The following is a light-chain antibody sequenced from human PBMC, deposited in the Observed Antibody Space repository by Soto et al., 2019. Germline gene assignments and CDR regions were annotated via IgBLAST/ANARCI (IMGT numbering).Light chain of an antibody. V-gene: IGKV4-1*01. CDR3: QQYYSTPWT. CDR2: WAS. J-gene: IGKJ1*01. Sequence: DIVMTQSPDSLAVSLGERATINCKSSQNILYSSNNKNYFAWYQQKPGQPPKLLIYWASTRESGVPDRFSGSGSGTDFTLTISSLQAEDVAVYYCQQYYSTPWTFGQGTKVEIK. CDR1: QNILYSSNNKNY.